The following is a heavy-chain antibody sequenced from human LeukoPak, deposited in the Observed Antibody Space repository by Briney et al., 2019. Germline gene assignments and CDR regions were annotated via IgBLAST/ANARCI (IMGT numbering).Heavy chain of an antibody. Sequence: PSETLSLTCAVYGGSFSGYYWSWIRQPPGKGLEWIGEINHSGSTNYNPSLKSRVTISVDTSKNQFSLKLSSVTAGDTAVYYCARGRYSSGWYSPGYYYYYGMDVWGQGTTVTVSS. CDR2: INHSGST. CDR3: ARGRYSSGWYSPGYYYYYGMDV. CDR1: GGSFSGYY. V-gene: IGHV4-34*01. J-gene: IGHJ6*02. D-gene: IGHD6-19*01.